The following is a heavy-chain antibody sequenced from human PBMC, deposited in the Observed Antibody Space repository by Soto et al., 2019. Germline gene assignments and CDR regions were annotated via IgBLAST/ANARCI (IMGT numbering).Heavy chain of an antibody. CDR3: AKGPFYSSSSPFDY. V-gene: IGHV3-30*18. J-gene: IGHJ4*02. D-gene: IGHD6-6*01. Sequence: GGSLRLSCAASGFTFSSYGMHWVRQAPGKGLEWVAVISYDGSNKYYADSVKGRFTISRDNSKNTLYLQMNSLRAEDTAVYYCAKGPFYSSSSPFDYWGQGTLVTVSS. CDR2: ISYDGSNK. CDR1: GFTFSSYG.